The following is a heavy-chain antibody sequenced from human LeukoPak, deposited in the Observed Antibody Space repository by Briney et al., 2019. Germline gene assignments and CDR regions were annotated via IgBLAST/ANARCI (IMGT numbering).Heavy chain of an antibody. CDR1: GGSFSGYY. D-gene: IGHD5-12*01. CDR2: INHSGST. V-gene: IGHV4-34*01. J-gene: IGHJ5*02. Sequence: SETLSLTCAVYGGSFSGYYWSWIRQPPGKGLEWIGEINHSGSTNYNPSLKSRVTISVDTSKNQFSLKLSSVTAADTAVYYCASGTGEWLRRRVNWFDPWGQGTLVTVSS. CDR3: ASGTGEWLRRRVNWFDP.